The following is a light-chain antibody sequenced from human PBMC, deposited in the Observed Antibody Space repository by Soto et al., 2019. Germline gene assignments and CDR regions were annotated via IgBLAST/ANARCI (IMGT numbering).Light chain of an antibody. CDR1: SSDAGNYNF. V-gene: IGLV2-23*01. CDR2: DDS. J-gene: IGLJ3*02. Sequence: QSALTQPASVSGAPGQSITISCTGTSSDAGNYNFVSWYQQHPGKAPKVIIYDDSTRPSGVSNRISGSKSRNTASLTISGLQAEDEADYYCCSYAGSSTSWVFGGGTKVTVL. CDR3: CSYAGSSTSWV.